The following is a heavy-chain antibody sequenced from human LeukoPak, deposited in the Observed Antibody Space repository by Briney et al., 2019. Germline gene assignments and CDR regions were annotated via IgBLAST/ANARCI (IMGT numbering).Heavy chain of an antibody. CDR1: GYTFTGYY. CDR3: ALIGDHAWFDP. J-gene: IGHJ5*02. Sequence: ASVKVSCKASGYTFTGYYIFWVRQAPGQGLEWMGWINPNSGGTNYAQEFQGRVTMTRDTSITTAYMKLSTLRSDDTAVYYCALIGDHAWFDPWGQGTLVTVSS. D-gene: IGHD3-10*01. V-gene: IGHV1-2*02. CDR2: INPNSGGT.